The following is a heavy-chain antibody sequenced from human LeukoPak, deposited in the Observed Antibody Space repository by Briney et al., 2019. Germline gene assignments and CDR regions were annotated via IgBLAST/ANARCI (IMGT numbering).Heavy chain of an antibody. J-gene: IGHJ4*02. V-gene: IGHV3-30*02. CDR3: AKDSSWDGWYWGGDF. D-gene: IGHD6-19*01. CDR1: GFTFSTYG. Sequence: PGGSLRLSCTASGFTFSTYGMHWVRQAPGKGLEWVADIQNDGSNKYFADSAKGRFTISRDTPKNSLYLQMTSTRAEDTAVYFFAKDSSWDGWYWGGDFWGQGTLVTVSS. CDR2: IQNDGSNK.